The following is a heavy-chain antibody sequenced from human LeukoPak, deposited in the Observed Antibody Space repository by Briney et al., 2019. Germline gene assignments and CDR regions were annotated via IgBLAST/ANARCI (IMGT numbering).Heavy chain of an antibody. CDR2: INPNSGGT. D-gene: IGHD3-10*01. J-gene: IGHJ4*02. CDR3: ARDSTPSNYGSGSYHGAPFDY. Sequence: ASVKVSCKASGYTFTGYYMHWVRQAPGQGLEWMGWINPNSGGTNYAQKFQGRVTMTRDTSISTAYMELSRPRSDDTAVYYCARDSTPSNYGSGSYHGAPFDYWGQGTLVTVSS. CDR1: GYTFTGYY. V-gene: IGHV1-2*02.